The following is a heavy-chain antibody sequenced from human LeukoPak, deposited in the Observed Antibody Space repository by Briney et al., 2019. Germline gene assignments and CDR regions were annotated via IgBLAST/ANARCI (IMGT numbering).Heavy chain of an antibody. D-gene: IGHD3-9*01. Sequence: SETQSLTCAVYGGSFSGYYWSWIRQPPGKGLEWIGEINHSGSTNYNPSLKSRVTISVDTSKNQFSLKLSSVTAADTAVYYCARDSHILTGYRPNDAFDIWGQGTMVTVSS. CDR1: GGSFSGYY. CDR2: INHSGST. J-gene: IGHJ3*02. CDR3: ARDSHILTGYRPNDAFDI. V-gene: IGHV4-34*01.